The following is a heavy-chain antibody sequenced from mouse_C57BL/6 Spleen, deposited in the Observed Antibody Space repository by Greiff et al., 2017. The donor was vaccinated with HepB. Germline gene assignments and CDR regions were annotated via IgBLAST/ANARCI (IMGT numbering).Heavy chain of an antibody. Sequence: SGAELVRPGASVTLSCKASGYTFTDYEMHWVKQTPVHGLEWIGAIDPETGGTAYNQKFKGKAILTADKSSSTAYMELRSLTSEDSAVYYCTRGIIGTTVVADWYFDVWGTGTTVTVSS. CDR3: TRGIIGTTVVADWYFDV. J-gene: IGHJ1*03. D-gene: IGHD1-1*01. CDR1: GYTFTDYE. CDR2: IDPETGGT. V-gene: IGHV1-15*01.